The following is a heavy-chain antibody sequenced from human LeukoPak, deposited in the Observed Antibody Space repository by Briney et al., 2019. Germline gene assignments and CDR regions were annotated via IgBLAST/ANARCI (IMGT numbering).Heavy chain of an antibody. Sequence: ASVKVSCKASGYTFTSYGISWVRQAPGQGLEWMGWISAYNGNTNYAQKLQGRVTMTTDTSTSTAYTELRSLRSDDTAVYYCARDPEDTMVRGVADGMDVWGQGTTVTVSS. D-gene: IGHD3-10*01. J-gene: IGHJ6*02. CDR3: ARDPEDTMVRGVADGMDV. CDR2: ISAYNGNT. V-gene: IGHV1-18*01. CDR1: GYTFTSYG.